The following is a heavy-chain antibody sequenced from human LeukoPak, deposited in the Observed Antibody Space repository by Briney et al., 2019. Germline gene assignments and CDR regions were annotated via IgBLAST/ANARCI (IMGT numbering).Heavy chain of an antibody. D-gene: IGHD6-13*01. CDR1: GGSISSGDYY. CDR3: ALRGGGSSRDAFDI. Sequence: SETLSLTCTVSGGSISSGDYYWSWIRQPPGKGLEWIGYIYYSGSTYYNPSLKSRVTISVDTSKNQFSLKLSSVTAADTAVYYCALRGGGSSRDAFDIWGQGTMVTVSS. J-gene: IGHJ3*02. V-gene: IGHV4-30-4*08. CDR2: IYYSGST.